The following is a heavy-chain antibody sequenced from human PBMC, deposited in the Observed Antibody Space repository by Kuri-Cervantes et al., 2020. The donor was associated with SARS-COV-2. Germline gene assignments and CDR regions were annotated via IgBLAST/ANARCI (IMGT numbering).Heavy chain of an antibody. CDR1: GFTFSDYY. CDR2: ISSSGSTI. J-gene: IGHJ3*02. D-gene: IGHD2-2*01. CDR3: ASPIYCSSTSCYLGRSHDAFDI. V-gene: IGHV3-11*04. Sequence: GESLKISCAASGFTFSDYYMSWIRQAPGKGLEWVSYISSSGSTIYYADSVKGRFTIPRDNAKNSLYLQMNSLRAEDTAVYYCASPIYCSSTSCYLGRSHDAFDIWGQGTMVTVSS.